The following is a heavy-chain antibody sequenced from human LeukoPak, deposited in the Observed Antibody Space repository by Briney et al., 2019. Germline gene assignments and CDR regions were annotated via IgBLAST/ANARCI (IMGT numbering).Heavy chain of an antibody. Sequence: PSETLSLTCAVPGYSISSGYYWGWIRQPPGKGLEWIGSVYHSGSTYYNPSLKSRVTISVDTSKNQFSLKLSSVTAADTAVYYCASYCSSTSCYTGAFDIWGQGTMVTVSS. J-gene: IGHJ3*02. CDR2: VYHSGST. CDR3: ASYCSSTSCYTGAFDI. D-gene: IGHD2-2*02. CDR1: GYSISSGYY. V-gene: IGHV4-38-2*01.